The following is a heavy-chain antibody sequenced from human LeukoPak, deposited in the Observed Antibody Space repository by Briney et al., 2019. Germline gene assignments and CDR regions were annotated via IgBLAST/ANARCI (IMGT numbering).Heavy chain of an antibody. CDR1: GFTFSNYW. D-gene: IGHD5-24*01. CDR3: ARDLGRDGYNSGYYYDMDV. V-gene: IGHV3-7*05. J-gene: IGHJ6*02. CDR2: IKQDGSEK. Sequence: GGSLRLSCAASGFTFSNYWISWVRQAPGKGLEWVANIKQDGSEKYYVDSVKGRFTLSRDNAKNSLYLQMNSLRAEDTAVYYCARDLGRDGYNSGYYYDMDVWGQGTTVTVSS.